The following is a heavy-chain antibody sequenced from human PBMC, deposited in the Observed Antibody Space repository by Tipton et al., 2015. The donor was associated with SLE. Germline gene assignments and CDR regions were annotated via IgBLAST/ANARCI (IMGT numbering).Heavy chain of an antibody. Sequence: SLRLSCAASGFTVSSNYMSWVRQAPGKGLEWVSVIYSGGSTYYADSVKGRFTISRHNSKNTLYLQMNSLRAEDTAVYYCAVAIDSSSWQSPYYFDYWGQGTLVTVSS. CDR3: AVAIDSSSWQSPYYFDY. J-gene: IGHJ4*02. V-gene: IGHV3-53*04. D-gene: IGHD6-13*01. CDR1: GFTVSSNY. CDR2: IYSGGST.